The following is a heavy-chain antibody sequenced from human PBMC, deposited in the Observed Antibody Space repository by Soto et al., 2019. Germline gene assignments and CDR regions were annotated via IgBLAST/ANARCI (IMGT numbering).Heavy chain of an antibody. CDR3: ARVNYGEYYYGMDA. CDR1: GGSINYSY. Sequence: SETLSLTCTVSGGSINYSYWTWIRQPPGKGLEWIGYISYTGSANYNASLKSRLTISVDTSKNQFSLKLSSVTAADTALYYCARVNYGEYYYGMDAWGQGTTVTVSS. D-gene: IGHD4-17*01. V-gene: IGHV4-59*01. CDR2: ISYTGSA. J-gene: IGHJ6*02.